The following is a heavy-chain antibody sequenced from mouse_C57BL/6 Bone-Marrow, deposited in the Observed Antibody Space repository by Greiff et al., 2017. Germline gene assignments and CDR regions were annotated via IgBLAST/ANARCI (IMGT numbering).Heavy chain of an antibody. V-gene: IGHV1-5*01. CDR1: GYTFTSYW. J-gene: IGHJ4*01. D-gene: IGHD1-1*01. CDR3: TLYYYGSSPYAMDY. CDR2: IYPGNSDT. Sequence: EVQLVESGTVLARPGASVKMSCKTSGYTFTSYWMHWVKQRPGQGLEWIGAIYPGNSDTSYNQKFKGKAKLTAVTSASTAYMELSSLTNEDSAVYYCTLYYYGSSPYAMDYWGQGTSVTVSS.